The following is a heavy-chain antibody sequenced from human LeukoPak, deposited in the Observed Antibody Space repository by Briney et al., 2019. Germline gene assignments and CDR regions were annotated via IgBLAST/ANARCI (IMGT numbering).Heavy chain of an antibody. CDR1: GFTFSDYH. Sequence: GGSLRLSCAVSGFTFSDYHMSWIRQAPGKGLEWISYISSGGSSISHADSVKGRFTISRDNAENSLYLQMNSLRAEDTAVYYCAKDRAGGIAAAAYWGQGTLVTVSS. V-gene: IGHV3-11*01. CDR2: ISSGGSSI. J-gene: IGHJ4*02. CDR3: AKDRAGGIAAAAY. D-gene: IGHD6-13*01.